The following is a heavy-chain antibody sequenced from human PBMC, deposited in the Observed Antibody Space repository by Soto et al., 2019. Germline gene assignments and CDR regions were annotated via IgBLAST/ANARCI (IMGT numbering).Heavy chain of an antibody. V-gene: IGHV3-64D*08. J-gene: IGHJ6*02. D-gene: IGHD4-17*01. CDR3: AKDDGVVNGMDV. Sequence: GGSLRLSCSVSGVTFSTYAMHWVRQAPGKGLEYVSAISSNGGSTYYADSVKGRFTISRDNSKNTLSLQMSSLRAEDTAVYYCAKDDGVVNGMDVWGQGTTVTVSS. CDR2: ISSNGGST. CDR1: GVTFSTYA.